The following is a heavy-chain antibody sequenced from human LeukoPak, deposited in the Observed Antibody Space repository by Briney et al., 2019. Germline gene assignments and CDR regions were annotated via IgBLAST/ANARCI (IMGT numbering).Heavy chain of an antibody. CDR1: GGSISSYY. V-gene: IGHV4-4*07. J-gene: IGHJ4*02. D-gene: IGHD1-1*01. CDR2: IHISGKT. Sequence: SETLSLTCTVSGGSISSYYWNWIRQPAGKGLEWIGRIHISGKTNYNPSLRVTMSVDASRNQFSLKLSSATAADTAVYYCARDPGLERPGGVSFDYWGQGSLVTVSS. CDR3: ARDPGLERPGGVSFDY.